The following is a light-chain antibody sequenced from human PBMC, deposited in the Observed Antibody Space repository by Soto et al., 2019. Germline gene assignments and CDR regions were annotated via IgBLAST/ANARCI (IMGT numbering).Light chain of an antibody. V-gene: IGKV3-15*01. CDR3: QQYNNWPLYT. J-gene: IGKJ2*01. CDR1: QSVGRN. Sequence: EIVLTQSPATLSVSPGDRVTLSCRASQSVGRNLAWYQQKPGQAPRLLISGASTRATGIPARISGSGSGTEFTLTISSLPSEDFAVYHCQQYNNWPLYTFGQGTKMEIK. CDR2: GAS.